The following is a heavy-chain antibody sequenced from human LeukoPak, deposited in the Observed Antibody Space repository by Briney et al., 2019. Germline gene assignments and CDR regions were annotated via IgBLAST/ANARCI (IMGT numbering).Heavy chain of an antibody. CDR1: GFIFSNSG. V-gene: IGHV3-33*01. CDR3: ARETSSEIIGGMDV. CDR2: IQTDGNPK. D-gene: IGHD3-22*01. Sequence: QPGRSLRFSCAASGFIFSNSGMHWVRQAPGKGLEWVAFIQTDGNPKYYADSVRGRFTISRDNFKKTCYLQMDSLRVEDTAVYYCARETSSEIIGGMDVRGQGTTVTV. J-gene: IGHJ6*02.